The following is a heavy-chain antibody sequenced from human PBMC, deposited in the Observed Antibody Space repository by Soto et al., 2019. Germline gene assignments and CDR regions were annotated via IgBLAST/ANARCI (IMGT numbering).Heavy chain of an antibody. CDR2: IYHRGDT. Sequence: SETLSLTCVVSGGSISSNNWWTWVRQSPGKGLEWIGEIYHRGDTNYNPSLKSRVTLSVDKSKNQFSLRLNSVTAADAALYYCARVVPAAGFDYWGQGTLVTVSS. J-gene: IGHJ4*02. V-gene: IGHV4-4*02. CDR3: ARVVPAAGFDY. D-gene: IGHD6-13*01. CDR1: GGSISSNNW.